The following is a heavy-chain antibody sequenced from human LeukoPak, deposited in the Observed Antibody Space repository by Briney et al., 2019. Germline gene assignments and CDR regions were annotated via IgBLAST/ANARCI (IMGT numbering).Heavy chain of an antibody. J-gene: IGHJ5*02. V-gene: IGHV4-4*07. CDR2: IYSSGST. CDR3: ARDIIGSFNYFDP. Sequence: SETLSLTCTVSGGSMSSYYWSWIRQPAGKGLEWIGRIYSSGSTNCNPSLKSRVTMSVDTSKNQFSLKLSSVTAADTAVYYCARDIIGSFNYFDPWGQGTLVTVSS. CDR1: GGSMSSYY.